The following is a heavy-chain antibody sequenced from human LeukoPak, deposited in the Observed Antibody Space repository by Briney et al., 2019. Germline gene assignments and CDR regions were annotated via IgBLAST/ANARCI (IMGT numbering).Heavy chain of an antibody. J-gene: IGHJ4*02. CDR1: GGSISSYY. CDR2: IYYSGST. Sequence: PSETLSLTCTVSGGSISSYYWSWIRQPPGKGLEWIGYIYYSGSTSYNPSLMSRVTKSVDTSKNQFSLKLSSVTAADTAVYYCARGRQWLERDYWGQGTLVTVSS. CDR3: ARGRQWLERDY. D-gene: IGHD6-19*01. V-gene: IGHV4-59*01.